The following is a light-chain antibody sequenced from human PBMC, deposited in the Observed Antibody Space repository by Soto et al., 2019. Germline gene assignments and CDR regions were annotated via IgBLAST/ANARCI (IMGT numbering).Light chain of an antibody. Sequence: DIQMTQSPSSLSASVGDRVTITCRASQGIGNFLAWYQQTPGKPPKLLMYAASSLQSGVPSRFSGSGVGTEFTLNITDPQNEDVASYYCQKYDSAPWTFDQGTKVEMK. CDR2: AAS. J-gene: IGKJ1*01. CDR3: QKYDSAPWT. CDR1: QGIGNF. V-gene: IGKV1-27*01.